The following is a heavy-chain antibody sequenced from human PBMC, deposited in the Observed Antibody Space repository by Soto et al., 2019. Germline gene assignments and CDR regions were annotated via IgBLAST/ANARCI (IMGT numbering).Heavy chain of an antibody. Sequence: QVQLQESGPGLVKPSQTLSLTCTVSGGSISSGDYYWSWIRQPPGKGLEWIGYIYYSGSTYYNPSLKSRVTISVDTSKNQFSLKLSSVTAADTAVYYCARDYRKGFYGGTPQGYFDLWGRGTLVTVSS. CDR3: ARDYRKGFYGGTPQGYFDL. CDR2: IYYSGST. D-gene: IGHD2-15*01. CDR1: GGSISSGDYY. V-gene: IGHV4-30-4*01. J-gene: IGHJ2*01.